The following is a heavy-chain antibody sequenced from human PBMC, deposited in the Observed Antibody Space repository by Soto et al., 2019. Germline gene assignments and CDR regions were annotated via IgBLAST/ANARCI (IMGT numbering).Heavy chain of an antibody. CDR3: ARVYYYDSSCYYRHPSYYYYYGMDV. CDR1: GGSFSGYY. V-gene: IGHV4-34*01. Sequence: SETLSLTCSVYGGSFSGYYWSWIRQPPGKGLEWIGEINHSGSTNYNPSLKSRVTISVDTSKNQFSLKLSSVTAADTAVYYCARVYYYDSSCYYRHPSYYYYYGMDVWGQGTTVTVSS. D-gene: IGHD3-22*01. CDR2: INHSGST. J-gene: IGHJ6*02.